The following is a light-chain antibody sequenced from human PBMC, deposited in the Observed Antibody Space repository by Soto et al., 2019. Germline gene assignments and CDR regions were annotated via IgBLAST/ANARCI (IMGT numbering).Light chain of an antibody. V-gene: IGLV2-8*01. CDR2: EVS. CDR3: SSSAGSNNYV. CDR1: SSDVGGYNF. Sequence: QSALTQPASVSGSPGQSITISCTGTSSDVGGYNFVSWYQQNPGRAPKLMIYEVSNRPSGVPARFSGSKSGNTASLTISGLQAEDEADYYCSSSAGSNNYVFGTGTKLTVL. J-gene: IGLJ1*01.